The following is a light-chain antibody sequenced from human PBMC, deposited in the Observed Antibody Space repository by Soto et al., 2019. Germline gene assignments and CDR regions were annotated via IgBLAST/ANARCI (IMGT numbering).Light chain of an antibody. CDR1: QSVSSSY. CDR2: GAS. V-gene: IGKV3-20*01. J-gene: IGKJ4*01. CDR3: QQYGSSPLT. Sequence: ELVLTQSPGTLSLSPGERATLSCRASQSVSSSYLAWYQQKTGQAPRLLIYGASSRATGIPARFSGSGSGTDLTLTISRLEPEDFAVYYCQQYGSSPLTCGGGTKVDIK.